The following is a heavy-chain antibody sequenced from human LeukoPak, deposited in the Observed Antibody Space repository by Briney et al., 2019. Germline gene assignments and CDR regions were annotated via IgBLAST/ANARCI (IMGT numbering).Heavy chain of an antibody. CDR1: GFTFSIYW. V-gene: IGHV3-7*01. J-gene: IGHJ6*03. CDR3: ARGHTMVRGVIKAYYYYYMDV. Sequence: GGSLRLSCAASGFTFSIYWMSWVRQAPGKGLEWVANIKQDGSEKYYVDSVKGRFTISRDSAKNSLYLQMNSLRAEDTAVYYCARGHTMVRGVIKAYYYYYMDVWGKGTTVTVSS. D-gene: IGHD3-10*01. CDR2: IKQDGSEK.